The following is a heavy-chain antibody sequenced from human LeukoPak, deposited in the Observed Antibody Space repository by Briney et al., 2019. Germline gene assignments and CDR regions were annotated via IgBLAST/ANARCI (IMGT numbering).Heavy chain of an antibody. CDR2: INAGNGNT. CDR3: AREPGYSSGWYRRNFDY. CDR1: GYTFTSYA. J-gene: IGHJ4*02. V-gene: IGHV1-3*01. Sequence: ASVKVSCKASGYTFTSYAMHWVRQAPGQRLEWMGWINAGNGNTKYSQKFQGRVTITRDTSASTAYMELSSLRSEDTAVYYCAREPGYSSGWYRRNFDYWGQGTLVTVSS. D-gene: IGHD6-13*01.